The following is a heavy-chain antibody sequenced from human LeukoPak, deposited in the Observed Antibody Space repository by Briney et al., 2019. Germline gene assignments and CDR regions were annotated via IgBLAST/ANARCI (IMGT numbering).Heavy chain of an antibody. D-gene: IGHD3-10*02. Sequence: PGGSLRLSCVGSGFTFSSYWMSWVRQAPGKGLEWVSRVNNDGSSTIYADSVKGRFTISRDNAENTLYLQMHSLRAEDTAMYYCLCSGSGHYYFDYWGQGTLVTVSS. V-gene: IGHV3-74*01. CDR1: GFTFSSYW. CDR3: LCSGSGHYYFDY. CDR2: VNNDGSST. J-gene: IGHJ4*02.